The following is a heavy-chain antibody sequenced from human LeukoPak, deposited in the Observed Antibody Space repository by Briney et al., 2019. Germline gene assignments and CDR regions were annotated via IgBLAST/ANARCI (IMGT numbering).Heavy chain of an antibody. CDR2: ISYDGSNK. J-gene: IGHJ4*02. Sequence: GGSLRLSCAASGFTFSNYAMHWVRQAPGKGLEWVAVISYDGSNKYYADSVKGRFTLSRDNSKNTLYLQMNSLRAKDTAVYYCGLGYCTGATCHPYSWGQGTLVTVSS. CDR1: GFTFSNYA. V-gene: IGHV3-30*03. CDR3: GLGYCTGATCHPYS. D-gene: IGHD2-8*02.